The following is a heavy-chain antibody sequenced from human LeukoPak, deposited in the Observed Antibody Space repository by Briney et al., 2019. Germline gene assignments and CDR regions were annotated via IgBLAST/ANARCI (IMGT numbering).Heavy chain of an antibody. Sequence: SETLSLTCAVYGGSFSGYYWSWIRQPPGKGLEWIGEINHSGSTNYNPSLKSRVTISVDTSKSQFSLKLSSVTAADTAVYYCARGSLKQQLVPFDYWGQGTLVTVSS. CDR3: ARGSLKQQLVPFDY. V-gene: IGHV4-34*01. J-gene: IGHJ4*02. CDR1: GGSFSGYY. D-gene: IGHD6-13*01. CDR2: INHSGST.